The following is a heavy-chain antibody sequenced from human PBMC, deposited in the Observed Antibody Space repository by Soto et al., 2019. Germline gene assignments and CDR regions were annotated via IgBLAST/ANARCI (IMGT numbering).Heavy chain of an antibody. D-gene: IGHD3-16*01. V-gene: IGHV4-38-2*01. CDR1: GYSMTSGYY. CDR2: IYHGGSV. J-gene: IGHJ6*02. Sequence: PSETLSLTCAVSGYSMTSGYYWGWVRQPPGKGLEWLGSIYHGGSVYYNPSLKSRVTISLDTSKNHFSLDLTSVTAADTAVYYCARPFEYYGMDVWGQGNTVTVSS. CDR3: ARPFEYYGMDV.